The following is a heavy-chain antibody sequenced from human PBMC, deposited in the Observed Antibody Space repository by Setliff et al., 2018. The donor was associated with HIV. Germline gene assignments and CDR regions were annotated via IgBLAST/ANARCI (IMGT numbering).Heavy chain of an antibody. V-gene: IGHV4-39*07. Sequence: SETLSLTCTVSGGSIGSTDYYWGWIRQPPGKGLEWIGTIDYNGNTYYNPSLKSRVTISVDTSKNQFSLKLSSVTAADTAVYYCASGGVDFVWGSYSPVPIWGQGTMVTVSS. CDR3: ASGGVDFVWGSYSPVPI. CDR1: GGSIGSTDYY. D-gene: IGHD3-16*01. CDR2: IDYNGNT. J-gene: IGHJ3*02.